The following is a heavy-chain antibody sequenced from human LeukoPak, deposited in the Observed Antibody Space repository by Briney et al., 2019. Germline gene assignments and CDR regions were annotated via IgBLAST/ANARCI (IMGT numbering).Heavy chain of an antibody. J-gene: IGHJ4*02. Sequence: GGSLRLSCAASGFTFSSYAMHWVRQAPGKGLEWVAVISYDGSNKYYADSVKGRLTISRDTSKNTLYLQMNSLRAEDTAVYYCARDRIQYYYDSSGYYPGGYWGQGTLVTVSS. D-gene: IGHD3-22*01. CDR3: ARDRIQYYYDSSGYYPGGY. V-gene: IGHV3-30*01. CDR1: GFTFSSYA. CDR2: ISYDGSNK.